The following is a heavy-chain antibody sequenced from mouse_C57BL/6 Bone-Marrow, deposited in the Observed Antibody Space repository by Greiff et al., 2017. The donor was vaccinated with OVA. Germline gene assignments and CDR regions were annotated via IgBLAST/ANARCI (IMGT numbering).Heavy chain of an antibody. CDR3: ARGERYYDYDKDAMDY. D-gene: IGHD2-4*01. CDR1: GYTFTSYW. Sequence: VQLQQPGTELVKPGASVKLSCKASGYTFTSYWMHWVKQRPGQGLEWIGNINPSNGGTNYNEKFKSKSTLTVDKSSSTAYMQLSSLTSEDSAVYYCARGERYYDYDKDAMDYWGQGTSVTVSS. V-gene: IGHV1-53*01. J-gene: IGHJ4*01. CDR2: INPSNGGT.